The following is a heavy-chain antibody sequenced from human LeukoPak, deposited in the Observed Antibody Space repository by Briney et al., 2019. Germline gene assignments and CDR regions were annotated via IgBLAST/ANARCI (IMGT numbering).Heavy chain of an antibody. Sequence: SETLSLTCTVSDGSISGYYWSWIRQSPGKGLECIGYIYYSGSANNNPSLKSRVTISVDTSKNQFSLKLSSVTAADTAVYYCAKDRVAGTDYWGQGTLVTVSS. CDR1: DGSISGYY. CDR3: AKDRVAGTDY. CDR2: IYYSGSA. J-gene: IGHJ4*02. D-gene: IGHD6-19*01. V-gene: IGHV4-59*12.